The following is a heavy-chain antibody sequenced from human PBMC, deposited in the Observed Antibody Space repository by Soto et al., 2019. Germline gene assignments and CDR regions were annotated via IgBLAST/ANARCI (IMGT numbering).Heavy chain of an antibody. Sequence: SETLSLTCAVSGYSISSGYYWGWIRQPPGKGLEWIGSIYHSGSTYYNPSLKSRVTISVDTSKNQFSLKLSSVTAADTAVYYCARWYFDWLSEYYFDYWGQGTLVTVSS. CDR2: IYHSGST. CDR1: GYSISSGYY. V-gene: IGHV4-38-2*01. D-gene: IGHD3-9*01. CDR3: ARWYFDWLSEYYFDY. J-gene: IGHJ4*02.